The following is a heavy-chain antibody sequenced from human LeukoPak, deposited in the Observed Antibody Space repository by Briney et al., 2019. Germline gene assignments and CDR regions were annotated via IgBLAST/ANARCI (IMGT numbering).Heavy chain of an antibody. CDR1: GYTLTELS. J-gene: IGHJ3*02. CDR2: FDPEDGET. V-gene: IGHV1-24*01. CDR3: ATVHKWELLSGSAAFDI. D-gene: IGHD1-26*01. Sequence: ASVRVSCKVSGYTLTELSMHWVRQAPGKGLEWMGGFDPEDGETIYAQKFQGRVTMTEDTSTDTAYMELSSLRSEDTAVYYCATVHKWELLSGSAAFDIWGQGTMVTVSS.